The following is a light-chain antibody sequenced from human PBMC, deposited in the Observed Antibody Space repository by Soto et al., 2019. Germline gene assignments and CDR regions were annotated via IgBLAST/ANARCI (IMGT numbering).Light chain of an antibody. J-gene: IGKJ1*01. CDR1: QSVGTR. Sequence: EIMMTQSPATLSLSPGERATLSCMAAQSVGTRLAWYQHKTGQAPRLLISGASSRATGIPDRFTGSGSETSFTLTISRLEPEDFALYYCQHYQSGHPITFGQGTKVDIK. V-gene: IGKV3-20*01. CDR2: GAS. CDR3: QHYQSGHPIT.